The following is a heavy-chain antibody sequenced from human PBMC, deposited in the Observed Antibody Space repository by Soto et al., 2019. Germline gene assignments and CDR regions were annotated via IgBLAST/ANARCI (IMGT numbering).Heavy chain of an antibody. CDR2: IYPGDSDT. J-gene: IGHJ6*02. V-gene: IGHV5-51*01. Sequence: GESLKISCQVSGYSFSTYWVAWVRQRPGKGLEWMGIIYPGDSDTRYSPSFQGEVTISADKSVTTAYLQWNSLKASDSAIYYCARQPARGASKVAMDVWGQGTTVTVSS. CDR3: ARQPARGASKVAMDV. D-gene: IGHD3-10*01. CDR1: GYSFSTYW.